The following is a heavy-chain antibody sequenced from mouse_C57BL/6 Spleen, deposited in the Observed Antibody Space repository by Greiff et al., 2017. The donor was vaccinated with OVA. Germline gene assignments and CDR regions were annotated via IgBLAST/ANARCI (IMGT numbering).Heavy chain of an antibody. J-gene: IGHJ4*01. V-gene: IGHV1-64*01. CDR1: GYTFTSYW. CDR2: IHPNSGST. D-gene: IGHD1-1*01. Sequence: VQLQQPGAELVKPGASVKLSCKASGYTFTSYWMHWVKQRPGQGLEWIGMIHPNSGSTNYNEKFKSKATLTVDKSSSTAYMQLSSLTSEDSAVYYCAIEYYYGSRDAMDYWGQGTSVTVSS. CDR3: AIEYYYGSRDAMDY.